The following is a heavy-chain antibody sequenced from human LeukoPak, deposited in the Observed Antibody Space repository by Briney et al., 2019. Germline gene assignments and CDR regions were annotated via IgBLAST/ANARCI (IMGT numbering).Heavy chain of an antibody. V-gene: IGHV4-31*03. CDR2: IYYSGST. J-gene: IGHJ4*02. Sequence: SETLSLTCTVSGGSISSGGYYWSWIRQHPGKGLEWIGYIYYSGSTYYNPSLKSRVTISVDTSKNQFSLKLSSVTAADTAVYYCARDSYSSSWYGVDYWGQGTLVTVSS. CDR3: ARDSYSSSWYGVDY. CDR1: GGSISSGGYY. D-gene: IGHD6-13*01.